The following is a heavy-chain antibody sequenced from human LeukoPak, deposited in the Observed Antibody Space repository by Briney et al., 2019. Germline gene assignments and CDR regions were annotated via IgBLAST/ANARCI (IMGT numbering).Heavy chain of an antibody. V-gene: IGHV4-59*01. J-gene: IGHJ6*03. CDR3: ARYDHAPSYYYYYMDV. CDR1: GDSISRYY. D-gene: IGHD1-14*01. CDR2: YYGGRT. Sequence: SETLSLTCTVSGDSISRYYRSWIRQSPGKGLEWIGYYGGRTTYNPSLKSRVTMSVDTSKNQFSLKLTSVTAADTAVYYCARYDHAPSYYYYYMDVWGKGTTVTVPS.